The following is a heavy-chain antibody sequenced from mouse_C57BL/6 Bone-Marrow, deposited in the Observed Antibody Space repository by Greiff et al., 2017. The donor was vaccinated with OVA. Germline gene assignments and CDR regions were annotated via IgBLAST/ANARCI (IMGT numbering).Heavy chain of an antibody. CDR2: ISYDGSN. CDR3: ARDHYYGPFYYAMDY. Sequence: EVQLQESGPGLVKPSQSLSLTCSVTGYSFTSGYYWNWIRQFPGNKLEWMGYISYDGSNNYNPSLKNRISITRDTSNNQFFLKLISVTTEDTATYYSARDHYYGPFYYAMDYWGQGTSVTVSS. V-gene: IGHV3-6*01. J-gene: IGHJ4*01. CDR1: GYSFTSGYY. D-gene: IGHD1-2*01.